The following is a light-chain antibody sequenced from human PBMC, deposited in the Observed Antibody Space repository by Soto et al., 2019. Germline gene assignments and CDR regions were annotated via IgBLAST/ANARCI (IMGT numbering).Light chain of an antibody. CDR1: QSISNY. Sequence: DIQMTQSPSSLSASVGDRVTITCRASQSISNYLNWYQQKPGQAPQLLIYAESSLQSGVPSRFSGCGSGTVFTRTISSLQPEDFATYYCQRSYSTPFTFGPGTKVDIK. CDR2: AES. V-gene: IGKV1-39*01. CDR3: QRSYSTPFT. J-gene: IGKJ3*01.